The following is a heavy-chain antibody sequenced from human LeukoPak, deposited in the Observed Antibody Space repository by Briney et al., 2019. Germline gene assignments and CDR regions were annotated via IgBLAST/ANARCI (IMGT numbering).Heavy chain of an antibody. V-gene: IGHV3-30*04. D-gene: IGHD5-18*01. J-gene: IGHJ4*02. Sequence: PGGSLRLSCAASGFTFSSYAMHWVRQAPGKGLEWVAIITSDGNNKHYGDSVKGRFTISRDNSKNTLYLQMSSLRAEDTALYYCARESGALRGYSYGHWGQGTLVTVSS. CDR3: ARESGALRGYSYGH. CDR2: ITSDGNNK. CDR1: GFTFSSYA.